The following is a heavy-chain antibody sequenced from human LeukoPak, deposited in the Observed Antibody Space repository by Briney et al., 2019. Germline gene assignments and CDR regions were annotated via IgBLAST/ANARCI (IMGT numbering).Heavy chain of an antibody. Sequence: GGSLRLSCAASGFTFSSYWMSWVRQAPGKGLEWVSVIYSGGSTYYADSVKGRFTISRDNSKNTLYLQMNSLRAEDTAVYYCSIVTPPAADAFDIWGQGTMVTVSS. CDR2: IYSGGST. J-gene: IGHJ3*02. V-gene: IGHV3-66*01. CDR3: SIVTPPAADAFDI. D-gene: IGHD2-21*02. CDR1: GFTFSSYW.